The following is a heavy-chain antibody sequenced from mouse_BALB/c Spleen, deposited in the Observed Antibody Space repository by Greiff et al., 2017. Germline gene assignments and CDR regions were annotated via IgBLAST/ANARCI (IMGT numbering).Heavy chain of an antibody. J-gene: IGHJ3*01. V-gene: IGHV3-2*02. Sequence: EVKLQESGPGLVKPSQSLSLTCTVTGYSITSDYAWNWIRQFPGNKLEWMGYISYSGSTSYNPSLKSRISITRDTSKNQFFLQLNSVTTEDTATYYCARTQTRAGFAYWGQGTLVTVSA. CDR2: ISYSGST. CDR3: ARTQTRAGFAY. CDR1: GYSITSDYA.